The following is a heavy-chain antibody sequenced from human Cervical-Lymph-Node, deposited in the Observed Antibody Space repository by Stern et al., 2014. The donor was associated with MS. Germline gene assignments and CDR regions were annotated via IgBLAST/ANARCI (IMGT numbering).Heavy chain of an antibody. J-gene: IGHJ6*02. CDR2: IYYSGET. CDR3: ARRAGGYQYYYGMDV. V-gene: IGHV4-39*01. Sequence: QVQLQQWGPGLVKPSETLSLTCTVSGGSIISSSYYWDWVRQTPGKGLDWIGSIYYSGETYYQPSLQSRVTITIDTSKNQFSLKLQSVTVADRAVYYCARRAGGYQYYYGMDVWGQGTTVTVSS. D-gene: IGHD5-12*01. CDR1: GGSIISSSYY.